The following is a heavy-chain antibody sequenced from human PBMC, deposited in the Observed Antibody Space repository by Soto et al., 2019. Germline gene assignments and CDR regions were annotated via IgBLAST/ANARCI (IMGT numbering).Heavy chain of an antibody. J-gene: IGHJ6*02. V-gene: IGHV4-59*01. Sequence: QVQLQESGPGLVKPSETLSLTCTVSGGSIGSYYWNWIRQPPGKGLEWIGYIYYSGSTNYNPSLKSXXTISGDTSKNQFSLKLSSVTAADTAVYYCARDGGFYYGMDVWGQGTTVTVSS. CDR1: GGSIGSYY. D-gene: IGHD3-3*01. CDR3: ARDGGFYYGMDV. CDR2: IYYSGST.